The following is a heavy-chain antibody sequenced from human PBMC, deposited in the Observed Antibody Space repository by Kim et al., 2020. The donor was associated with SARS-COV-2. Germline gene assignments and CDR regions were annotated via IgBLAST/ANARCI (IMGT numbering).Heavy chain of an antibody. V-gene: IGHV3-23*01. CDR3: AKSGQFDC. CDR2: GGGT. D-gene: IGHD3-10*01. J-gene: IGHJ4*02. Sequence: GGGTYYADSVKGRFIISRDKSKNTLYLQMNSLRAEDTAVYYCAKSGQFDCWGQGTLVTVSS.